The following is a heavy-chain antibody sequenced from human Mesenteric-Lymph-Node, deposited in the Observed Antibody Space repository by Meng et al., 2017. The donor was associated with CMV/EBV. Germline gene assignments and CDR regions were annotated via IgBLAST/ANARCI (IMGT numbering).Heavy chain of an antibody. CDR1: GGSFSGYY. Sequence: GSLRLSCAVYGGSFSGYYWSWIRQPPGKGLEWIGEINHSGSTNYNPSLKSRVTISVDTSKNQFSLKLSSVTAADTAVYYCARDRGNWNREDYWGQGTLVTVSS. J-gene: IGHJ4*02. CDR3: ARDRGNWNREDY. V-gene: IGHV4-34*01. CDR2: INHSGST. D-gene: IGHD1-20*01.